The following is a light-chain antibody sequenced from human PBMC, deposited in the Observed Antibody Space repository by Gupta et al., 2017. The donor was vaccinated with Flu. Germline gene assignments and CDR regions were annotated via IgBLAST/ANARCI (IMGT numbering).Light chain of an antibody. CDR2: GAS. CDR1: QSVTSTY. CDR3: QQYGSSPRT. V-gene: IGKV3-20*01. Sequence: EIVLTQSPGTLSLSPGERATLSCRASQSVTSTYLAWYQQKPGQAPRLLLFGASSRATDIPDRFSGSGSGTEFTLTINRLEPEDIAVYYCQQYGSSPRTFGQGTKVEIK. J-gene: IGKJ1*01.